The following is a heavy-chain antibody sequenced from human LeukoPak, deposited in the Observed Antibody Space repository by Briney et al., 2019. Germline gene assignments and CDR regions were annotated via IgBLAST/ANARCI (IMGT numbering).Heavy chain of an antibody. J-gene: IGHJ5*02. D-gene: IGHD6-25*01. CDR1: GFTLSSYG. CDR3: AKDLVSSGLDP. Sequence: GGSLRLSCAASGFTLSSYGMHWVRQAPGKGLEWVAVISYDGSNKYYADSVKDRFTISRDNSKNTLYLQMNSLRAEDTAVYYCAKDLVSSGLDPWGQGTLVTVSS. CDR2: ISYDGSNK. V-gene: IGHV3-30*18.